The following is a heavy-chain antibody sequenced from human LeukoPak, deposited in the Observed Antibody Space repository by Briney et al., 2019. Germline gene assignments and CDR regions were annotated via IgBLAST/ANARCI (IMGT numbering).Heavy chain of an antibody. CDR3: AKDQGSGWYEDYFDY. Sequence: GGSLRLSCATSGFTFSSYAMHWVRQAPGKGLEWVAFIRYDGNNEYYRDSVKGRFTVSRDNSKNTLHLQMNSLRTEDTALYYCAKDQGSGWYEDYFDYWGQGTLVTVSS. D-gene: IGHD6-19*01. J-gene: IGHJ4*02. V-gene: IGHV3-30*02. CDR1: GFTFSSYA. CDR2: IRYDGNNE.